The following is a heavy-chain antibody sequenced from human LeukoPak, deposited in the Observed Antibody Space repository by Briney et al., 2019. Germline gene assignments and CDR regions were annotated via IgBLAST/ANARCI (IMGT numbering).Heavy chain of an antibody. V-gene: IGHV3-30-3*01. CDR1: GFTFSNFA. D-gene: IGHD3-9*01. Sequence: GSLRLSCAASGFTFSNFAMHWVRQAPGKGLEWVAVISYDGYNKYFADSVRGRFTISRDNSKNTVYLQMNSLRTEDTAIYYCARDRYDIPWGQGTLVTVSS. CDR2: ISYDGYNK. CDR3: ARDRYDIP. J-gene: IGHJ5*02.